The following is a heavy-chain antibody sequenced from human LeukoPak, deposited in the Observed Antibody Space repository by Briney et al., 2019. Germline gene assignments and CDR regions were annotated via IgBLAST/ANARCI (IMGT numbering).Heavy chain of an antibody. Sequence: ASVKVSCKASGYTFTSYGISWVRQAPGQGLEWMGWISAYNGNTNYAQKLQGRVTMTTDTSTSTAYMELRSLRSDDTAVYYCARDIIYGAKPDAFDIWGQGIMVTVSS. CDR1: GYTFTSYG. D-gene: IGHD4-17*01. CDR3: ARDIIYGAKPDAFDI. CDR2: ISAYNGNT. V-gene: IGHV1-18*01. J-gene: IGHJ3*02.